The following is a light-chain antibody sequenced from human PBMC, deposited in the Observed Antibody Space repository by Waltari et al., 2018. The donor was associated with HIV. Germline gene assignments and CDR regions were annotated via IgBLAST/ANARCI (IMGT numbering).Light chain of an antibody. Sequence: SYVLTQPPSVSVAPGTTARITCGGNNIGSKSVHWYQHKSGQAPVLVIYYDRERPSGIPERFSGSDSGNTATLTINRVEAGDEADYYCQVWDSSSEHVVFGGGTKLTVL. CDR1: NIGSKS. CDR2: YDR. J-gene: IGLJ2*01. CDR3: QVWDSSSEHVV. V-gene: IGLV3-21*04.